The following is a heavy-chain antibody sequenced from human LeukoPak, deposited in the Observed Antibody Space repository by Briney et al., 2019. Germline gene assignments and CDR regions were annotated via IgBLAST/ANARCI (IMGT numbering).Heavy chain of an antibody. Sequence: GASVKLSCKSSGYTFTSNGNSWVRHAPAPGHELMGWIRIYNGNTNYAQKLQGRVTMTTDTSTSKAYMELRSLRSDDTAVFYCARGYYGSGSYHYYCYYYMDVWGKGTTVTVSS. D-gene: IGHD3-10*01. CDR1: GYTFTSNG. CDR3: ARGYYGSGSYHYYCYYYMDV. V-gene: IGHV1-18*01. CDR2: IRIYNGNT. J-gene: IGHJ6*03.